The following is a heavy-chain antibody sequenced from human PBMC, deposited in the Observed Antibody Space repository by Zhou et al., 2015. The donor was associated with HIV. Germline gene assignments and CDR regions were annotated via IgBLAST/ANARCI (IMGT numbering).Heavy chain of an antibody. V-gene: IGHV3-11*04. J-gene: IGHJ4*02. CDR3: ARDDDTRGHYSALL. CDR1: GFTFSNFF. D-gene: IGHD3-22*01. Sequence: QVQLVESGGGLVKPGGSLRLSCEASGFTFSNFFMSWVRQAPGKGLEWISEISSSGSITKYADSMKGRLTISRDNTKNSFYLQVNSLRVEDTAVYYCARDDDTRGHYSALLWGQGTLVTVSS. CDR2: ISSSGSIT.